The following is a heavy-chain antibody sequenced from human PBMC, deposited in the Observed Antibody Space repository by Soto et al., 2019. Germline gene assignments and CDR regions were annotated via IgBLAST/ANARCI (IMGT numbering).Heavy chain of an antibody. D-gene: IGHD1-1*01. CDR1: GGSISSYY. CDR2: IYTSGSI. V-gene: IGHV4-4*07. CDR3: ARGAGTTNWFDP. J-gene: IGHJ5*02. Sequence: SETLSLTCTVSGGSISSYYWSWIRQPAGKGLEWIGRIYTSGSINYNPSLRSRVTMSVDTSRNQFSLRLNSVTAADTAVYYCARGAGTTNWFDPWGQGTLVTVSS.